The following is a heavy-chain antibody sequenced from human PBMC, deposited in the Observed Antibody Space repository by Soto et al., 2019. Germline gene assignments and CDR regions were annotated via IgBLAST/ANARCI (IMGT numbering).Heavy chain of an antibody. V-gene: IGHV1-69*12. D-gene: IGHD5-18*01. CDR1: GGTFSSYA. CDR2: IIPIFGTA. CDR3: ARPDKDTAMVSFDY. J-gene: IGHJ4*02. Sequence: QVQLVQSGAEVKKPGSSVKVSCKASGGTFSSYAISWVRQAPGQGLEWMGGIIPIFGTANYAQKFQGRVTITADEXXSTAYMELSSLRSEDTAVCYCARPDKDTAMVSFDYWGQGTLVTVSS.